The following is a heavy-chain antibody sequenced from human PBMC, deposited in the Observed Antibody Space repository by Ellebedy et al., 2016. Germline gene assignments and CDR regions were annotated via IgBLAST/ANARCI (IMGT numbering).Heavy chain of an antibody. V-gene: IGHV3-30-3*01. CDR1: GFTFSSYA. CDR2: ISYDGSNK. CDR3: ARDMTPYNWNSEGPDY. D-gene: IGHD1-7*01. Sequence: GESLKISXAASGFTFSSYAMHWVRQAPGKGLEWVAVISYDGSNKYYADSVKGRFTISRDNSKNTLYLQMNSLRAEDTAVYYCARDMTPYNWNSEGPDYWGQGTLVTVSS. J-gene: IGHJ4*02.